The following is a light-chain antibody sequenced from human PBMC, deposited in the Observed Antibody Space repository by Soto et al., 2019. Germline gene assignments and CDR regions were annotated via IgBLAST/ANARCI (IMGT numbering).Light chain of an antibody. V-gene: IGLV1-47*02. CDR2: SSN. CDR1: SSNIGHNY. J-gene: IGLJ2*01. Sequence: QPVLTQPPSASGTPGQRVTISCSGSSSNIGHNYVYWYQQLPGTAPKLLIYSSNQRPSGVPDRFSGSKSGTSASLAISGLRSEDEADYYCAAWDDSLSGPVFGGGTKLTVL. CDR3: AAWDDSLSGPV.